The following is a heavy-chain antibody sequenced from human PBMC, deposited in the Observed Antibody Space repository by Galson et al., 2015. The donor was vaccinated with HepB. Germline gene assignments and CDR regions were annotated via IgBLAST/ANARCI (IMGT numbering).Heavy chain of an antibody. CDR3: ARDHVATTGREDFDY. CDR1: GYTFTNYY. CDR2: INPSDAYT. V-gene: IGHV1-46*04. J-gene: IGHJ4*02. D-gene: IGHD6-13*01. Sequence: SVKVSCKASGYTFTNYYIHWVRQAPGQGLEWMGLINPSDAYTSYVQKLRGRVTMTRDTSTSTAYMELSSLRSEDTAVYYCARDHVATTGREDFDYWGQGTLITVSS.